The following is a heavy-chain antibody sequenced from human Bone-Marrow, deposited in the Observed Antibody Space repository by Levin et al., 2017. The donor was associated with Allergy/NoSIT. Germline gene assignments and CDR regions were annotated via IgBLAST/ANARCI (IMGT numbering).Heavy chain of an antibody. J-gene: IGHJ4*02. CDR2: IYSGGST. CDR1: EFTVSNNH. Sequence: GESLKISCAASEFTVSNNHMNWVRQAPGKGLEWVSLIYSGGSTYYADSVKGRFTISRDNSKNTLFLQMNSLRAEDTAVYYCAGHTAGDYWGKGALVTVSS. V-gene: IGHV3-66*04. CDR3: AGHTAGDY. D-gene: IGHD5-18*01.